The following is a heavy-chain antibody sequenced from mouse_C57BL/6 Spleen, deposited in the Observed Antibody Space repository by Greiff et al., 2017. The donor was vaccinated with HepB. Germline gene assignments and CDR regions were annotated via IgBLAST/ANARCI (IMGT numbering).Heavy chain of an antibody. CDR1: GFTFSSYA. CDR3: ARRGNYYGNLFAY. CDR2: ISDGGSYT. Sequence: EVMLVESGGGLVKPGGSLKLSCAASGFTFSSYAMSWVRQTPEKRLEWVATISDGGSYTYYPDNVKGRFTISRDNAKNNLYLQMSHLKSEDTAMYHCARRGNYYGNLFAYWGQGTLVTVSA. D-gene: IGHD2-1*01. J-gene: IGHJ3*01. V-gene: IGHV5-4*03.